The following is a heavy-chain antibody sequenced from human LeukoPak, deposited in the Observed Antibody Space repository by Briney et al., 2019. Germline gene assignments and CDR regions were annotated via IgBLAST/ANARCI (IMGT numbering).Heavy chain of an antibody. CDR1: GGSISSYY. D-gene: IGHD4-23*01. V-gene: IGHV4-59*01. CDR2: IYYSGST. J-gene: IGHJ4*02. CDR3: ARGDNSIASFDY. Sequence: PSETLSLTCTVSGGSISSYYWSWIRQTPGKGLEWIGYIYYSGSTNFNPSLKSRVTISVDTSKNQFSLKMSSVTAADTAVYYCARGDNSIASFDYWGQGTPVTVSS.